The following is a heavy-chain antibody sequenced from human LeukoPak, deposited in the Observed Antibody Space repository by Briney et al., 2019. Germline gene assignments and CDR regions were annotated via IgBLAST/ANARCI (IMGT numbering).Heavy chain of an antibody. CDR1: GGSISSYY. CDR3: ARVGSGYDFNH. Sequence: PSETLSLTCTVSGGSISSYYWSWIRQPPGKGLEWIGYIYYSGSTNYNPSLKSRVTISVDTSKDQFSLKLSSVTAADTAVYYCARVGSGYDFNHWGQGTLVTVSS. J-gene: IGHJ4*02. V-gene: IGHV4-59*01. D-gene: IGHD5-12*01. CDR2: IYYSGST.